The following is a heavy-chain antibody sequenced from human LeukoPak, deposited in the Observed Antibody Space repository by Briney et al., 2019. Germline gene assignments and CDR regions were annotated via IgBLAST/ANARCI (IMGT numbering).Heavy chain of an antibody. Sequence: SVKVSCKASGGTFSSYAISWVRQAPGQGLEWMGGIIPIFSTANYAQKFQGRVTITADKSTSTAYMELSSLRSEDTAVYYCVKGPYSSSWYGPLYGMDVWGKGTTVTVSS. V-gene: IGHV1-69*06. J-gene: IGHJ6*04. CDR1: GGTFSSYA. CDR2: IIPIFSTA. D-gene: IGHD6-13*01. CDR3: VKGPYSSSWYGPLYGMDV.